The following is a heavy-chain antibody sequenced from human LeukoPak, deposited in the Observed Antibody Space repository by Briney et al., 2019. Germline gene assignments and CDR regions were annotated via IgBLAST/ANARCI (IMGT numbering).Heavy chain of an antibody. Sequence: ASVKVSCKASGYTFTSYGISWVRQAPGQGLEWMGWISGYNGNTNYAQELQGRVTMTTDTSTSTAYMELRSLRSDDTAVYYCARANWPYYYYYMDVWGKGTTVTVSS. J-gene: IGHJ6*03. CDR1: GYTFTSYG. V-gene: IGHV1-18*01. CDR2: ISGYNGNT. CDR3: ARANWPYYYYYMDV. D-gene: IGHD1-1*01.